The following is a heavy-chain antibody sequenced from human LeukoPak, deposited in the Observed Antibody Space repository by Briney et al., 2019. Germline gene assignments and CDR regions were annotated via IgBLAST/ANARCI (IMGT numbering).Heavy chain of an antibody. Sequence: ASVKVSCKTSGYPFIDYYMHWVRQAPGQGLEWMGWINSKTGGINYAQKFQAKVTMTRDTFISTGFMELSSLTSDDTAVYYCAGGRGGYNVIDYWGQGTLVTVSS. CDR3: AGGRGGYNVIDY. J-gene: IGHJ4*02. CDR2: INSKTGGI. V-gene: IGHV1-2*02. D-gene: IGHD6-25*01. CDR1: GYPFIDYY.